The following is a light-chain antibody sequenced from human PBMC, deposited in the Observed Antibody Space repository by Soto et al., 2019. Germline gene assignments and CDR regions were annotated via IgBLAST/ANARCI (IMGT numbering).Light chain of an antibody. CDR3: GTWDTRLSVVV. CDR2: DTN. CDR1: GSNIGKND. V-gene: IGLV1-51*01. Sequence: SVLPQPPSVSASPGQKVTISCSGSGSNIGKNDVSWYLQLPGAAPKLLIYDTNKRPSGIPDRFSGSKSGTSATLGITGLQTGDEADYFCGTWDTRLSVVVFGGGTKVTVL. J-gene: IGLJ2*01.